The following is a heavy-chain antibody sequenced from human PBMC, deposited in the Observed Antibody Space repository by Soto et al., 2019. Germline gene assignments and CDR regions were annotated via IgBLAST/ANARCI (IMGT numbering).Heavy chain of an antibody. CDR2: ISGSGGST. J-gene: IGHJ4*02. D-gene: IGHD6-19*01. Sequence: PVGSLRLSCAASGFTFSSYAMSWVRQAPGKGLEWVSAISGSGGSTYYADSVKGRFTISRDNSKNTLYLQMNSLRAEDTAVYYCAKPLTGYSSGWYYFDSRGQGTLVTVSS. CDR1: GFTFSSYA. CDR3: AKPLTGYSSGWYYFDS. V-gene: IGHV3-23*01.